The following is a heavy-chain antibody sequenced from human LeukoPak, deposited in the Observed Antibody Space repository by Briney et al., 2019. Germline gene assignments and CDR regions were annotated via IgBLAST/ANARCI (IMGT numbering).Heavy chain of an antibody. CDR1: GYRFTSYG. Sequence: ASVKVSCKASGYRFTSYGISRVRQAPGQGLEWTGWISAYNGNTNYAQKLQGRVTMTTDTSTSTAYMELRSLRSDDTAVYYCARGGDGDILTGLVFDYWGQGTLVTVSS. J-gene: IGHJ4*02. CDR3: ARGGDGDILTGLVFDY. V-gene: IGHV1-18*01. CDR2: ISAYNGNT. D-gene: IGHD3-9*01.